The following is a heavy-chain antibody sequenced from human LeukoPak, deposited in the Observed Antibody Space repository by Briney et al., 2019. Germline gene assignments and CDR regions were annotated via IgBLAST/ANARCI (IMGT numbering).Heavy chain of an antibody. V-gene: IGHV3-48*03. D-gene: IGHD2-2*01. CDR2: ISSSGSII. J-gene: IGHJ4*02. CDR3: ARRSVVAPRGFGY. CDR1: GFTFSSYE. Sequence: SGGSLRLSCAASGFTFSSYEMNWVRQAPGKGLEWVSYISSSGSIIYYADSMKGRFTISRDNAKNSLYLQMNSLRAEDTAIYYCARRSVVAPRGFGYWGQGTLVTVSS.